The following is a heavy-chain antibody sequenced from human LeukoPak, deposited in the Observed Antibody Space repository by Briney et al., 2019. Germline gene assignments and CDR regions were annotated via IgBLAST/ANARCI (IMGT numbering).Heavy chain of an antibody. Sequence: SETLSLTCAVYGGSFSGYYWSWIRQPPGKGLEWIGEINHSGSTNYNPSLKSRVTISVDTSKNQFSLKLSSVTAADTAVYYCARGPLERRPNDYWGQGTLVTVSS. CDR2: INHSGST. CDR3: ARGPLERRPNDY. V-gene: IGHV4-34*01. D-gene: IGHD1-1*01. CDR1: GGSFSGYY. J-gene: IGHJ4*02.